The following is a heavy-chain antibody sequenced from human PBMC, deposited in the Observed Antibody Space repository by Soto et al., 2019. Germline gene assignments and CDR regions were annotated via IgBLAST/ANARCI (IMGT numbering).Heavy chain of an antibody. CDR1: GFMFGSYW. V-gene: IGHV3-7*03. J-gene: IGHJ4*02. D-gene: IGHD4-17*01. Sequence: EVQLVESGGGLVQPGGSLRLSCTASGFMFGSYWMTWVRHVPGKGLQWVANIKRDGSEKYYVDFVKGRFTISRDNADNSVFLDMNNLRVDDTATYYCVRVRATDYEIDYWGQGALVTVSS. CDR2: IKRDGSEK. CDR3: VRVRATDYEIDY.